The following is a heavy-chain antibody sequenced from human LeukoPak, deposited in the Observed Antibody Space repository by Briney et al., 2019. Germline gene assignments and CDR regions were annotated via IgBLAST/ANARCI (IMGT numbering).Heavy chain of an antibody. CDR3: ASTYYGSWSYSQAFDY. J-gene: IGHJ4*02. CDR2: INHSGST. CDR1: GGSFSGYY. Sequence: SETLSLTCAVYGGSFSGYYWSWIRQPPGKGLEWIGEINHSGSTNYNPSLKGRVTISVDTSKNQFSLKLSSVTAADTAVYYCASTYYGSWSYSQAFDYWGQGTLVTVSS. D-gene: IGHD3-10*01. V-gene: IGHV4-34*01.